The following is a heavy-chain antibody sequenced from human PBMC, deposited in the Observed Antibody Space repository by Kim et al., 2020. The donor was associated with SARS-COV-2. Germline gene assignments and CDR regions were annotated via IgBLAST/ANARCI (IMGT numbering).Heavy chain of an antibody. J-gene: IGHJ4*02. CDR3: AKGQIYAPRPGYFDY. D-gene: IGHD3-16*01. V-gene: IGHV3-23*01. Sequence: ESVKGRFTISRDNSKNALYLQMNSLRAEDTAVCYGAKGQIYAPRPGYFDYWGQGTLVTVSS.